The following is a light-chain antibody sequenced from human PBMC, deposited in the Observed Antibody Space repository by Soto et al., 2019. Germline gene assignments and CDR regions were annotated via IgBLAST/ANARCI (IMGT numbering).Light chain of an antibody. CDR1: QSVSSY. CDR3: QQRSNWGVT. Sequence: EIVLTQSPAPLSLSPGERATLSCRASQSVSSYLAWYQQKPGQAPRLLIYDASNRATGIPARFSGSGSGTDFTLTISSLEPEDFADYYCQQRSNWGVTFGPGTKVDIK. J-gene: IGKJ3*01. V-gene: IGKV3-11*01. CDR2: DAS.